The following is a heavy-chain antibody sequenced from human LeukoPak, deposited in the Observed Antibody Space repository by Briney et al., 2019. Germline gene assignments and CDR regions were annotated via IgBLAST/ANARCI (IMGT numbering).Heavy chain of an antibody. CDR1: GFTFSSYG. CDR2: IWYDGSNK. V-gene: IGHV3-33*01. J-gene: IGHJ4*02. CDR3: ARNLVVIRAFDY. D-gene: IGHD3-22*01. Sequence: GRSLRLSCAASGFTFSSYGMHWVRQAPGKGLEWVAAIWYDGSNKYYADSVKGRFTISRDNSKNTLYLQMNSLRAEDTAVYYCARNLVVIRAFDYWGQGTLVTVSS.